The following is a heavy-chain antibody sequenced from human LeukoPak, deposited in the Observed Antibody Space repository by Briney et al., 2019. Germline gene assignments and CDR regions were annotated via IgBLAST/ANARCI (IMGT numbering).Heavy chain of an antibody. Sequence: ASVKVSCKASGYTFTSYGISWVRQAPGQGLEWMGWISAYNGNTDYAQKLQGRVTMTTDTSTSTAYMELRSLGSDDTAVYYCARGTRYYDSLDYWGQGTLVTVSS. J-gene: IGHJ4*02. CDR2: ISAYNGNT. CDR3: ARGTRYYDSLDY. CDR1: GYTFTSYG. D-gene: IGHD3-22*01. V-gene: IGHV1-18*01.